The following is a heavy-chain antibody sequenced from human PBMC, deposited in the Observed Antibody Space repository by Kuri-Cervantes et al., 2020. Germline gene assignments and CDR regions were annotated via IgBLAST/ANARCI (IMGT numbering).Heavy chain of an antibody. CDR1: GFTFSSYS. D-gene: IGHD3-3*01. Sequence: GESLKISCAASGFTFSSYSMNWVRQAPGKGLEWVSSISSSSSYIYYADSVKGRFTISRDNAKNSLYLQMNSLRAEDTAVYYCARGGVVIYLYYFDYWGQGTLVTVSS. V-gene: IGHV3-21*01. CDR3: ARGGVVIYLYYFDY. CDR2: ISSSSSYI. J-gene: IGHJ4*02.